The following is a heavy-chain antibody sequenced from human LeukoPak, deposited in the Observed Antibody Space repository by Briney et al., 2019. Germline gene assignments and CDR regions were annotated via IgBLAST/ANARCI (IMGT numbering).Heavy chain of an antibody. J-gene: IGHJ5*02. CDR3: ARDKGYSSTWRPNWFDP. D-gene: IGHD6-13*01. CDR2: ISGYNGNT. CDR1: GYTFTGSG. V-gene: IGHV1-18*01. Sequence: ASVKVSCKASGYTFTGSGINWVRQAPGQGLEWMGWISGYNGNTDYAQKLLGRVTMTTDTSTSTAYMELRSLRPDDTAVYCCARDKGYSSTWRPNWFDPWGQGTLVTVSS.